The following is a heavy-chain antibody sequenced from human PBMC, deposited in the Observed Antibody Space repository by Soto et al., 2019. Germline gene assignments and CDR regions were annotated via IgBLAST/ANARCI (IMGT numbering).Heavy chain of an antibody. Sequence: SVKVSCKASGYTFTSYGISWVRQAPGQGLEWMGWISAYNGNTNYAQKLQGRVTMTTDPSTSTAYMDIRSLRSDDTAVYYCARVDDSSGDSFDSWGQGNLVPV. D-gene: IGHD3-22*01. CDR2: ISAYNGNT. CDR1: GYTFTSYG. J-gene: IGHJ4*02. V-gene: IGHV1-18*01. CDR3: ARVDDSSGDSFDS.